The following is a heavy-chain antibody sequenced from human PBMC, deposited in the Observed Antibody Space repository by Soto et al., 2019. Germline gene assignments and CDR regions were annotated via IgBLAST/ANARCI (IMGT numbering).Heavy chain of an antibody. CDR3: ARGGGYCSGGSCYSRGAPYYYGMDV. D-gene: IGHD2-15*01. CDR1: GGSISSGGYY. V-gene: IGHV4-31*03. J-gene: IGHJ6*02. CDR2: IYYSGST. Sequence: TLSLTCTVSGGSISSGGYYWSWIRQHPGKGLEWIGYIYYSGSTYYNPSLKSRVTISVDTSKNQFSLKLSSVTAADTAVYYCARGGGYCSGGSCYSRGAPYYYGMDVWGQGTTVTVSS.